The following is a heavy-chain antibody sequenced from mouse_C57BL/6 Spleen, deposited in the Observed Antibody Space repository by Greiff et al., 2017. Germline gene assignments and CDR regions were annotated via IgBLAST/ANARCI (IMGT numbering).Heavy chain of an antibody. CDR2: INPSTGGT. D-gene: IGHD1-1*02. J-gene: IGHJ2*01. CDR3: ARNALFLDY. Sequence: VQLQQSGPELVKPGASVKISCKASGYSFTGYYMNWVKQSPEKSLEWIGEINPSTGGTTYNQKFKAKATLTVDKSSSTAYMQLKSLTSEDSAVYYCARNALFLDYWGQGTTLTVSS. V-gene: IGHV1-42*01. CDR1: GYSFTGYY.